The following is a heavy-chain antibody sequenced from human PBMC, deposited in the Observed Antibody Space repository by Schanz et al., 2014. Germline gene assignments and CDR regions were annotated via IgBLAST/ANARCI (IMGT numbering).Heavy chain of an antibody. CDR2: LSGSGGST. V-gene: IGHV3-23*01. Sequence: EGQLLESGGGLIQPGGSLRLSCAASGFTFSSYAMSWVRQAPGKGLEWVSALSGSGGSTYYADSVKGRFTISRDNSKNSLYLQMNSLRAEDTAVYYCAREQIMAAAGLVDYWGHGTLVTVPS. J-gene: IGHJ4*01. CDR1: GFTFSSYA. CDR3: AREQIMAAAGLVDY. D-gene: IGHD6-13*01.